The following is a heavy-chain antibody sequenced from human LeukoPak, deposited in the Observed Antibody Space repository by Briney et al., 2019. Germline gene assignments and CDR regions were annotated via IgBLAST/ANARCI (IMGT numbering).Heavy chain of an antibody. V-gene: IGHV3-21*01. CDR2: ISSSSSYI. CDR1: GFTFSSYS. CDR3: ARDSGCSSTSCYSGGDY. J-gene: IGHJ4*02. Sequence: PGGSLRLSCAASGFTFSSYSMNWVRQAPGKGLELVSFISSSSSYIYYADSVKGRFTISRDNAKNSLYLQMNSLRAEDTAVYYCARDSGCSSTSCYSGGDYWGQGTLVTVSS. D-gene: IGHD2-2*01.